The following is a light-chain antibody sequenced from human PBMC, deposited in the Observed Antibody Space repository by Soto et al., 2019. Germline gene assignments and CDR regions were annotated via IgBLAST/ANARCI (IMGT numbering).Light chain of an antibody. V-gene: IGKV3-20*01. CDR2: GAS. CDR3: PQYGSSPTT. J-gene: IGKJ1*01. Sequence: LSKSPGTLSLYQGETATLSCRASQSVSNNYLAWYQQKPGQAPRRLIFGASIRADGIPDRFSGSGSGTDFTLTISRLEPEDFAVYYCPQYGSSPTTFGQGTKVDI. CDR1: QSVSNNY.